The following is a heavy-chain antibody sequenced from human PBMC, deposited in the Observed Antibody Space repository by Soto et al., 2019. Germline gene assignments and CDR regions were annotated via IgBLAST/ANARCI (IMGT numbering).Heavy chain of an antibody. D-gene: IGHD6-13*01. V-gene: IGHV1-3*01. CDR2: INAGNGNT. CDR1: GYTFTRYG. Sequence: GASVKVCCKASGYTFTRYGMHWVRQAPGQRLEWMGWINAGNGNTEYSQKFQGRVTITRDTSASTAYMELSSLGSEDTAVYYCASSNIAAAPYGMDVWGQGTTVTVSS. CDR3: ASSNIAAAPYGMDV. J-gene: IGHJ6*02.